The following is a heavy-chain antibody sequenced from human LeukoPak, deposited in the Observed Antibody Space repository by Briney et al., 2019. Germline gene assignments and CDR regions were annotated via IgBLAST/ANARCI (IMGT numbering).Heavy chain of an antibody. CDR2: IYYSGST. Sequence: SETLSLTCAVSGYSISSGYYWGWIRQPPGKGLEWIGYIYYSGSTNYNPSLKSRVTISVDTSKNQFSLKLSSVTAADTAVYYCARDNSSGWFDYWGQGTLVTVSS. CDR1: GYSISSGYY. V-gene: IGHV4-38-2*02. CDR3: ARDNSSGWFDY. D-gene: IGHD6-19*01. J-gene: IGHJ4*02.